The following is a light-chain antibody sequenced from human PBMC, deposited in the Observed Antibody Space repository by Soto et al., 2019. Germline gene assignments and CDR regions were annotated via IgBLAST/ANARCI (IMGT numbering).Light chain of an antibody. CDR1: QHISNW. J-gene: IGKJ5*01. CDR2: AAS. Sequence: DVRVTEAPSTGSGTIGDRVTLPCRASQHISNWLAWYQQKPGKAPRLLIYAASSLQSGVPSRFRGSASGTDFTLTISSLQPEDFATDYCQQANSFPITFGQGTRLEIK. V-gene: IGKV1-12*01. CDR3: QQANSFPIT.